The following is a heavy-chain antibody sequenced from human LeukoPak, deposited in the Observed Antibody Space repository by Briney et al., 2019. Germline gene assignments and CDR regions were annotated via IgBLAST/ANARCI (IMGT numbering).Heavy chain of an antibody. D-gene: IGHD3-22*01. CDR2: ISAYNGNT. V-gene: IGHV1-18*01. Sequence: ASVKVSCKASGYTFTSYGISWVRQAPGQGLEWMGWISAYNGNTNYAQKLQGRVTMTTDTSTSTAYMELRSLRSDDTAVYYCARDLTAYYYDSSGYCFDYWGQGTLVTVPS. CDR1: GYTFTSYG. CDR3: ARDLTAYYYDSSGYCFDY. J-gene: IGHJ4*02.